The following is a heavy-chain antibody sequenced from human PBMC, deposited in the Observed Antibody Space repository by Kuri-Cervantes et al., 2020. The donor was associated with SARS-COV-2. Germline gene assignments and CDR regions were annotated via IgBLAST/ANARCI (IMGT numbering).Heavy chain of an antibody. J-gene: IGHJ3*02. D-gene: IGHD3-10*02. Sequence: SETLSLTCTVSGGSISSHYWSWIRQPPGKGLEWIGYIYHSGSTYYNPSLKSRVTISVDRSKNQFSLKLSSVTAADTAVYYCARAPDSFTMSGAFDIWGQGTMVTVSS. V-gene: IGHV4-59*11. CDR1: GGSISSHY. CDR3: ARAPDSFTMSGAFDI. CDR2: IYHSGST.